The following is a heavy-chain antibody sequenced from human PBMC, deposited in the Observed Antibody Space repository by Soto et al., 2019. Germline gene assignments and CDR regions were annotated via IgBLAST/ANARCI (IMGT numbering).Heavy chain of an antibody. CDR3: ARDETFVTKFYYMDV. CDR1: GFTFSSYA. J-gene: IGHJ6*03. D-gene: IGHD2-2*01. V-gene: IGHV3-64*01. Sequence: GSLRLSCAASGFTFSSYAMHWVRQAPGKGLEYVSAISSNGGSTYYANSVKGRFTISRDNSKNTLYLQMGSLRAEDMAVYYCARDETFVTKFYYMDVWGKGTTVTVSS. CDR2: ISSNGGST.